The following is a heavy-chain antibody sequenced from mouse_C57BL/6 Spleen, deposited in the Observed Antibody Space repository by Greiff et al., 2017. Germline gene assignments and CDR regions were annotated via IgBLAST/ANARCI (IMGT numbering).Heavy chain of an antibody. D-gene: IGHD1-1*01. CDR3: ARDLYYCGSSRYFDV. V-gene: IGHV5S21*01. CDR1: GFTFSSYA. CDR2: INSGGGYT. J-gene: IGHJ1*03. Sequence: VQLKESGEGLVKPGGSLKLSCAASGFTFSSYAMSWVRQTPEKRLEWIAYINSGGGYTNYADTVKGRCTISRDNSRNTLYLQVSSLKSEDTAMYYCARDLYYCGSSRYFDVWGTGTTVTVSS.